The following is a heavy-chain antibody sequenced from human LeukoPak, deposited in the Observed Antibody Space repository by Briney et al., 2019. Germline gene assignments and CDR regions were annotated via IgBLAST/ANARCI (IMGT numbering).Heavy chain of an antibody. J-gene: IGHJ5*02. CDR3: ARDKIAGQNWFDP. CDR1: GFTVSGNY. Sequence: GGSLRLSCAASGFTVSGNYMNWVRQAPGKGLEWVSYISSSGSTIYYADSVKGRFTISRDNAKNSLYLQMNSLRAEGTAVYYCARDKIAGQNWFDPWGQGTLVTVSS. D-gene: IGHD6-13*01. V-gene: IGHV3-11*04. CDR2: ISSSGSTI.